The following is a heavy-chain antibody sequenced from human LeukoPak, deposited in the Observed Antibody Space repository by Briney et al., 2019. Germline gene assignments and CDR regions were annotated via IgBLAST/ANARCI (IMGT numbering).Heavy chain of an antibody. V-gene: IGHV3-64*01. CDR1: GFTFSSYA. Sequence: PGGSLRLSCAASGFTFSSYAMHWVRQAPGKGLEYVSAISSNGGSTYYANSVKGRFTISRDNSKNTLYLQMNSLRAEDTAVYYCAKESASLLNVAYTNWFDPWGQGTLVTVSS. D-gene: IGHD2-15*01. CDR2: ISSNGGST. CDR3: AKESASLLNVAYTNWFDP. J-gene: IGHJ5*02.